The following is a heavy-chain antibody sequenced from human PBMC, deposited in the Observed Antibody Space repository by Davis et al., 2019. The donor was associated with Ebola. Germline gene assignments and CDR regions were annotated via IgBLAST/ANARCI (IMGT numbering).Heavy chain of an antibody. CDR3: AILGLGRSPQSDY. CDR1: GFTFSSYS. Sequence: PGGSLRLSCAASGFTFSSYSMNWVRQAPGKGLEWVSSISSSSSYIYYADSVKGRFTISRDNAKNSPYLQMNSLRAEDTAVYYCAILGLGRSPQSDYWGQGTLVTVSS. J-gene: IGHJ4*02. V-gene: IGHV3-21*01. CDR2: ISSSSSYI. D-gene: IGHD7-27*01.